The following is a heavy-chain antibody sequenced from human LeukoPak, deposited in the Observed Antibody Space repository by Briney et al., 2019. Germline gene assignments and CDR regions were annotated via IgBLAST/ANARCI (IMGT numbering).Heavy chain of an antibody. J-gene: IGHJ5*02. CDR3: ARSVRSSSWYDGGTNWFDP. CDR2: IYYSGST. Sequence: SETLSLTCSVSGGSISSTSYYWGWIRQPPGKGLEWIGSIYYSGSTNYNLSLKSRVTISVDTSKNQFSLKLSSVTAADTAVYYCARSVRSSSWYDGGTNWFDPWGQGTLVTVSS. V-gene: IGHV4-39*07. D-gene: IGHD6-13*01. CDR1: GGSISSTSYY.